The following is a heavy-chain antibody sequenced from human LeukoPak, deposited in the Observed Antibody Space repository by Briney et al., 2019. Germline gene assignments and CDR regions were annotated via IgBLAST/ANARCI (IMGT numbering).Heavy chain of an antibody. CDR3: AREFIWFGELSLDY. CDR1: GYTFTGYY. Sequence: ASVKVSCKASGYTFTGYYMHWVRQAPGQGLEGMGWINPNSGGTNYAQKFQGRVTMTRDTSISTAYMELSRLRSDDTAVYYCAREFIWFGELSLDYWGQGTLVTVSS. CDR2: INPNSGGT. J-gene: IGHJ4*02. V-gene: IGHV1-2*02. D-gene: IGHD3-10*01.